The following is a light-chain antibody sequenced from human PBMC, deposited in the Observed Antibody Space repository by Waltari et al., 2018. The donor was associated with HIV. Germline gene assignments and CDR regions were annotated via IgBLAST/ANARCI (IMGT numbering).Light chain of an antibody. CDR2: MTF. CDR3: MQALQTPRT. Sequence: EIVMTQSPLSLPVTPGEPTSISCRSSQSLLHVNGNNYLDWYFQKPGKSPQVLIYMTFTRASGVPDRFSGSGSGTEFTLKISRLEAEDVGSYYCMQALQTPRTFGQGTKVEI. J-gene: IGKJ1*01. V-gene: IGKV2-28*01. CDR1: QSLLHVNGNNY.